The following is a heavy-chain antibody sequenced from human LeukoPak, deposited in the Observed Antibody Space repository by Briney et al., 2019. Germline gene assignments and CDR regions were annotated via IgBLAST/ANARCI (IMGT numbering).Heavy chain of an antibody. CDR1: GYTFTSYY. V-gene: IGHV1-46*01. J-gene: IGHJ6*03. CDR3: ARDPSGGGIYYYYYYMDV. CDR2: INPSGGST. D-gene: IGHD3-16*01. Sequence: ASVKVSCKASGYTFTSYYMHWVRQAPGQGLEWMGIINPSGGSTSYAQKFQGRVTMTRDMSTSTVYMELSSLRSEDTAVYYCARDPSGGGIYYYYYYMDVWGKGTTVTVSS.